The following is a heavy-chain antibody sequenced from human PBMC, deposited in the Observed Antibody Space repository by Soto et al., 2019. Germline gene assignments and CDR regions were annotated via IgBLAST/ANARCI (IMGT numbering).Heavy chain of an antibody. V-gene: IGHV1-2*04. D-gene: IGHD1-20*01. CDR2: INPNSGGT. Sequence: ASVKVSFKASGYTFTGYYMHWLRQAPGQGLEWMGWINPNSGGTNYAQKFQGWVTMTRDTSISTAYMELSRLRSDDTAVYYCARGDNWNLSNMDVWGQGTTVTVSS. CDR1: GYTFTGYY. CDR3: ARGDNWNLSNMDV. J-gene: IGHJ6*02.